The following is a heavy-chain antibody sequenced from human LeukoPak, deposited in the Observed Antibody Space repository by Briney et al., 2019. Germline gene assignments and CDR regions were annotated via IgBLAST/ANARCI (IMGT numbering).Heavy chain of an antibody. V-gene: IGHV4-59*01. CDR3: ARGIKHYDFWSGHGYYFDY. CDR2: IYYSGNT. CDR1: GGSISSYY. Sequence: MSSETLSLTCTVSGGSISSYYWSWIRQPPGKGLEWIGYIYYSGNTNYNPSLKSRVTISVDTSKNQFSLKLSSVTAADTAVYYCARGIKHYDFWSGHGYYFDYWGQGTLVTVSS. D-gene: IGHD3-3*01. J-gene: IGHJ4*02.